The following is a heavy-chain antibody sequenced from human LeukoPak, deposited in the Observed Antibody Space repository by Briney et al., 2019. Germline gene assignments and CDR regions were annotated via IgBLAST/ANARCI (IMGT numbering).Heavy chain of an antibody. V-gene: IGHV3-53*01. CDR1: GFTVSCNY. CDR3: ARDGSSGCSYGY. Sequence: GASLSFSCAASGFTVSCNYISWVRQAPGKGVEWVFVIYSGGSTYYADSVKGRFTISRDNSNSTPYLQMNSLRAEDTAVYYCARDGSSGCSYGYWGQGTLVTVSS. D-gene: IGHD3-22*01. J-gene: IGHJ4*02. CDR2: IYSGGST.